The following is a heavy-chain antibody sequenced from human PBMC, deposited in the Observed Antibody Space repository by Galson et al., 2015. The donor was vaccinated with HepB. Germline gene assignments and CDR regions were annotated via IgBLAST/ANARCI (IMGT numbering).Heavy chain of an antibody. CDR1: GYSFTSYW. J-gene: IGHJ3*02. CDR3: ARLAPGVLWVGESLAAFDI. CDR2: IYPGDSDT. D-gene: IGHD3-10*01. V-gene: IGHV5-51*03. Sequence: QSGAEVKKPGESLKISCKGSGYSFTSYWIGWVRQMPGKGLEWMGIIYPGDSDTRYSPSFQGQVTISADKSISTAYLQWSSLKASDTAMYYCARLAPGVLWVGESLAAFDIWGQGTMVTVSS.